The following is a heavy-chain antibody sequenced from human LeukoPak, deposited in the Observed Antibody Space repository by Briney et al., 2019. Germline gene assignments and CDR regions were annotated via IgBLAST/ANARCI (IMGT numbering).Heavy chain of an antibody. V-gene: IGHV1-69*13. CDR2: ITPIFGSA. D-gene: IGHD4-23*01. CDR3: ARNSRVASTSGLNY. Sequence: SVKVSCKASGGTFSSHPFTWVRQAPGQGLEWMGEITPIFGSANYAQRFQGRVTITADESTSTVYMELTSLRSDDTALYYCARNSRVASTSGLNYWGQGTLVTVSS. J-gene: IGHJ4*02. CDR1: GGTFSSHP.